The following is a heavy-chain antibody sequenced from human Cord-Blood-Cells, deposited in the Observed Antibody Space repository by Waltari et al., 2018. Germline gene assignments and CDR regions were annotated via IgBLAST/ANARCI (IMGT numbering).Heavy chain of an antibody. CDR3: ARTYNWNYNWFDP. D-gene: IGHD1-7*01. Sequence: QVQLVESGGGVVQPGRSLRLSCAASGFPFCSYAMPWVRPAPGKGLEWVAVISYDGSNKYYADSVKGRFTISRDNSKNTLYLQMNSLRAEDTAVYYCARTYNWNYNWFDPWGQGTLVTVSS. CDR1: GFPFCSYA. V-gene: IGHV3-30-3*01. J-gene: IGHJ5*02. CDR2: ISYDGSNK.